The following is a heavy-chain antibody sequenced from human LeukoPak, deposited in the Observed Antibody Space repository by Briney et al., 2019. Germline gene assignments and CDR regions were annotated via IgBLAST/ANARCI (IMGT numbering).Heavy chain of an antibody. Sequence: GGSLRLSCAASGFTFSSYAMHWVRQAPGKGLEWVAVISYDGSNKYYADSVKGRFTISRDNAKNSLYLQMNSLRAEDTAVYYCARVTVAGHFDYWGQGTLVTVSS. J-gene: IGHJ4*02. D-gene: IGHD6-19*01. CDR2: ISYDGSNK. CDR3: ARVTVAGHFDY. CDR1: GFTFSSYA. V-gene: IGHV3-30-3*01.